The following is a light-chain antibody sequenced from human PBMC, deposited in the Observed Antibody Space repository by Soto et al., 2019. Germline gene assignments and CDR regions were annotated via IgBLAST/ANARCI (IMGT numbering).Light chain of an antibody. CDR3: QQSYSTLSIT. V-gene: IGKV1-39*01. CDR1: ESINRH. J-gene: IGKJ5*01. Sequence: DIQMTQSPSSQSASVGDRVIITCRASESINRHLNWYQQKPGKAPKLLIYAASSLQNGVPSRFSGSGSGTDFTLTISNLQPEDFATYYCQQSYSTLSITFGQGTRLEIK. CDR2: AAS.